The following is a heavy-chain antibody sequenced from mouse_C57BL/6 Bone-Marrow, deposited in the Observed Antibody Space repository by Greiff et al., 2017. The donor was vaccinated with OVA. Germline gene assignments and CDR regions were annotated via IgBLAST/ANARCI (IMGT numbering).Heavy chain of an antibody. J-gene: IGHJ2*01. V-gene: IGHV2-9-1*01. Sequence: VQLQQSGPGLVAPSQSLSITCTVSGFSLTSYAISWVRQPPGKGLEWLGVIWNGGGTNYTLALKSSLSIRKDNSKSQVFLKMNSLQTDDTARYYCARIPTVVAPFDYWGQGTTLTVSS. CDR2: IWNGGGT. CDR3: ARIPTVVAPFDY. CDR1: GFSLTSYA. D-gene: IGHD1-1*01.